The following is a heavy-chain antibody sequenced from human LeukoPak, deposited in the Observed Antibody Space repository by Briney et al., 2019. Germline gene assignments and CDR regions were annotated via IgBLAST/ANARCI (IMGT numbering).Heavy chain of an antibody. Sequence: PGGSLRLSCGASGFTFSSYAMSWVRQAPGKGLEWVSAISGSGGSTYYADSVKGRFTISRDNSKNTLYLQMNSLRAEDTAVYYRAKGAEQWLLHFDYRGQGTLVTVSS. J-gene: IGHJ4*02. V-gene: IGHV3-23*01. D-gene: IGHD6-19*01. CDR3: AKGAEQWLLHFDY. CDR2: ISGSGGST. CDR1: GFTFSSYA.